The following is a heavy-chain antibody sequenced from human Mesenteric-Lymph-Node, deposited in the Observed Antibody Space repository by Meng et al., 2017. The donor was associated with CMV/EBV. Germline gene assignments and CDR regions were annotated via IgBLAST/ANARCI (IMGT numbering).Heavy chain of an antibody. J-gene: IGHJ4*02. Sequence: GGSLRLSCTASGFTFGAYAMSWVRQAPGKGLEWVGFIRSKADGGTTEYAASVKGRFTISRDDSKSIAYLQMNSLKTEDTAVYYCTRPRGYSGYDYGYWGQGTLVTVSS. V-gene: IGHV3-49*04. CDR2: IRSKADGGTT. CDR3: TRPRGYSGYDYGY. D-gene: IGHD5-12*01. CDR1: GFTFGAYA.